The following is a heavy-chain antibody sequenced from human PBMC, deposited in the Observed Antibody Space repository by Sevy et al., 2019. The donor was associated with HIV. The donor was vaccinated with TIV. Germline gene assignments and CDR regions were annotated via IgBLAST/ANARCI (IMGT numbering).Heavy chain of an antibody. CDR2: ITWDAAKT. CDR1: VFTFDDYT. Sequence: GGSLRLSCAASVFTFDDYTMHWVRQVPGKGLEWVSLITWDAAKTDYADSVKGRFTVSRDNSENSLYLQMNSLRTEDTALYFCAKDIPGWSGFDYWGQGTLVTVSS. D-gene: IGHD3-10*01. J-gene: IGHJ4*02. V-gene: IGHV3-43*01. CDR3: AKDIPGWSGFDY.